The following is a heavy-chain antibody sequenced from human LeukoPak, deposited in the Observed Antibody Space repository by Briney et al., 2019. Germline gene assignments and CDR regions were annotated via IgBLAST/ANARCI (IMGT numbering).Heavy chain of an antibody. Sequence: PGGSLRLSCAASGFTFSSYWMHWVRQAPGKGLVWVSRINTDGSSTNYADSVKGRFTISRDNPGNVVYLQMDSLRAEDTAVYYCTRVAQSGPTGWFDPWGQGTLVTVSS. CDR2: INTDGSST. V-gene: IGHV3-74*01. D-gene: IGHD1-1*01. CDR1: GFTFSSYW. J-gene: IGHJ5*02. CDR3: TRVAQSGPTGWFDP.